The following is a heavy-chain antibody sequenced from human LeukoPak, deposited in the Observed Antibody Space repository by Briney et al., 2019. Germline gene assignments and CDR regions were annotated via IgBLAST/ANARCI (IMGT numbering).Heavy chain of an antibody. D-gene: IGHD2/OR15-2a*01. V-gene: IGHV4-59*01. CDR3: ARHLRKYSNWFDP. Sequence: SETLSLTCTVSGVSISSYYWSYIRQPPGKGLEWIGYIYYSGSTNYNPSLKSRVTISVDTSKNQFSPKLSSVTAADTAVYYCARHLRKYSNWFDPWGQGTLVTVSS. CDR2: IYYSGST. J-gene: IGHJ5*02. CDR1: GVSISSYY.